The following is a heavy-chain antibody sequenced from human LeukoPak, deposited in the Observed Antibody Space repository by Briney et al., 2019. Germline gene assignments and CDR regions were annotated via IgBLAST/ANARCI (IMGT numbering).Heavy chain of an antibody. Sequence: GGSLRLSCVASGFSFSTYWMSWVRQAPGKGLEWVANIKQDGSENYYVDSVKGRFTISRDNAKNSVYLQMNRLRVEDTAVYYCARVGYTGTWYSSPPFDYWGQGTLVTVSS. CDR1: GFSFSTYW. J-gene: IGHJ4*02. D-gene: IGHD6-13*01. V-gene: IGHV3-7*01. CDR2: IKQDGSEN. CDR3: ARVGYTGTWYSSPPFDY.